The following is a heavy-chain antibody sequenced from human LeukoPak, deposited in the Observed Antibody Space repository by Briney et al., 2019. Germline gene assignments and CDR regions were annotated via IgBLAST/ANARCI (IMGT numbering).Heavy chain of an antibody. CDR2: TYYRSKWYN. D-gene: IGHD6-19*01. CDR1: GDGVSSNSAA. Sequence: SQTLSLTCAISGDGVSSNSAAWNWIRQSPSRGLQWLGRTYYRSKWYNDYAVSVKSRITINPDTSKNQFSLQLNSVTPEDTAVYYCARERAVAGYDGYAFDIWGQGTMVTVSS. CDR3: ARERAVAGYDGYAFDI. J-gene: IGHJ3*02. V-gene: IGHV6-1*01.